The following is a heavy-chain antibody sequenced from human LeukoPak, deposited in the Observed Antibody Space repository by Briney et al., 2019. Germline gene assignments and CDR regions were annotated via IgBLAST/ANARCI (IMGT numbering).Heavy chain of an antibody. CDR3: ASRPAGSTWYGVFDY. V-gene: IGHV4-59*11. J-gene: IGHJ4*02. CDR1: GGPIDRHY. D-gene: IGHD6-13*01. CDR2: VFYPGST. Sequence: PSETLSLTCTVSGGPIDRHYWSWIRQPPGKGQEWIGYVFYPGSTNYNPSLKSRVTMSLDTSRDQFSLRLTSVTAADTAIYYCASRPAGSTWYGVFDYWSQGTLVTVSS.